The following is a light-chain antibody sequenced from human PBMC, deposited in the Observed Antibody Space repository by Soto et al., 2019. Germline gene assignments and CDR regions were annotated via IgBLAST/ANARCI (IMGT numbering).Light chain of an antibody. CDR3: QQRSNWPPFT. V-gene: IGKV3-11*01. Sequence: EIVLTQSPGTLSLSPGERATLSCRASQSVSSYLAWYQQKPGQAPRLLIYDASNRATGIPARLSGSGSGTDFTLTISSLEPEDFAIYYCQQRSNWPPFTFGQGTRLEIK. CDR1: QSVSSY. J-gene: IGKJ5*01. CDR2: DAS.